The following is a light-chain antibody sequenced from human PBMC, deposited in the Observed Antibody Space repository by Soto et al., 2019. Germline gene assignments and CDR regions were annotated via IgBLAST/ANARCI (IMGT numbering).Light chain of an antibody. Sequence: QSAPIQPASVSASPGQSITISCTGTSSDVGLFNLVSWYQHYPDKAPKLILYEVNKWPSGISHRFSGSKSGNTASLTISGLQADDEADYYCCSYAGSRTRVFGGGTKLTVL. J-gene: IGLJ3*02. CDR2: EVN. CDR3: CSYAGSRTRV. CDR1: SSDVGLFNL. V-gene: IGLV2-23*02.